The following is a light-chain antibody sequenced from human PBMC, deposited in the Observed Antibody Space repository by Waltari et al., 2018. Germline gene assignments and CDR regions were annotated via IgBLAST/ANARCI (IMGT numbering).Light chain of an antibody. J-gene: IGLJ2*01. Sequence: QTVVTQEPSLTVSPGGTVTLTCASSTGAVTSGYYPNWFQQKPGQAPRARIYSTSNKHCWTPVRFSVSLLGGKAALTLSGVQPEDGAEYYCLLYYGGYVVFGGGTKLTVL. CDR1: TGAVTSGYY. CDR2: STS. CDR3: LLYYGGYVV. V-gene: IGLV7-43*01.